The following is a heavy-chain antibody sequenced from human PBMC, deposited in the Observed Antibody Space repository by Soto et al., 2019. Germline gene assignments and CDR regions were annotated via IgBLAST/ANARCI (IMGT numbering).Heavy chain of an antibody. CDR2: ISGSGRST. J-gene: IGHJ5*02. D-gene: IGHD3-9*01. CDR3: AKGPRYFDWGGHFNWFDL. CDR1: GFTFSSYA. Sequence: GGSLRLSCAASGFTFSSYAMDWVRQAPGKGLQWVSAISGSGRSTYYADSVKGRFTISRDNSKNTLYLQMNSLRAEDTAVYYCAKGPRYFDWGGHFNWFDLWGQGTRVTVSS. V-gene: IGHV3-23*01.